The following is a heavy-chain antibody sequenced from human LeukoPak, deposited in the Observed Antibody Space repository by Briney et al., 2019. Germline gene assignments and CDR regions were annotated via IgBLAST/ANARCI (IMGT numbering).Heavy chain of an antibody. CDR2: IYYSGST. Sequence: SETLSLTCTVSGGSISSYYWGWIRQPPGKGLEWIGSIYYSGSTYYNPSLKSRVTISVDTSKNQFSLKLSSVTAADTAVYYCARRTARSFWSGHYDYYFDYWGQGTLVTVSS. D-gene: IGHD3-3*01. V-gene: IGHV4-39*01. CDR3: ARRTARSFWSGHYDYYFDY. CDR1: GGSISSYY. J-gene: IGHJ4*02.